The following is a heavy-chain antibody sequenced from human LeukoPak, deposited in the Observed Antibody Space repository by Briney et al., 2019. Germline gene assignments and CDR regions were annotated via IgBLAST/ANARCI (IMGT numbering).Heavy chain of an antibody. CDR3: ARGGGTVAYFDY. CDR2: INPNIGGT. Sequence: EASVKVSCKASGYTFTGYYMHWVRQAPGQGLEWMGWINPNIGGTNYAQKFQGRVTMTRDTSISTAYMELSSLRSDDTAVYYCARGGGTVAYFDYWGQGTLVTVSS. D-gene: IGHD6-19*01. CDR1: GYTFTGYY. V-gene: IGHV1-2*02. J-gene: IGHJ4*02.